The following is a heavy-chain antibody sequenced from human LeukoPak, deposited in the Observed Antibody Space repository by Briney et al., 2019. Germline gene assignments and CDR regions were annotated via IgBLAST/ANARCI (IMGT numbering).Heavy chain of an antibody. CDR1: GFTVSNNY. CDR2: VYSGGST. Sequence: GGSLRLSCAASGFTVSNNYMSWVRQAPGKGLEWVSVVYSGGSTYYADSVKGRFTISRDNSKNTLYLQMNGLRAEDTAVYYCARGEYCSGGSCYLNFDYWGQGTLVTVSS. CDR3: ARGEYCSGGSCYLNFDY. J-gene: IGHJ4*02. D-gene: IGHD2-15*01. V-gene: IGHV3-66*01.